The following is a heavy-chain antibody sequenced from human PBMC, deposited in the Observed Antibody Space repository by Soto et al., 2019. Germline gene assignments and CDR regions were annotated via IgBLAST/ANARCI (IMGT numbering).Heavy chain of an antibody. Sequence: GGSLRLSCAASGFTFSNYGMTWVRQAPGKGLEWVSGISGSGGGTYYADSVKGRFTISRDNSKNTLYLQMNSLRAEDTAVYYCAKEEQQLLDNWFDPWGQGTLVTVSS. CDR1: GFTFSNYG. D-gene: IGHD6-13*01. J-gene: IGHJ5*02. CDR2: ISGSGGGT. CDR3: AKEEQQLLDNWFDP. V-gene: IGHV3-23*01.